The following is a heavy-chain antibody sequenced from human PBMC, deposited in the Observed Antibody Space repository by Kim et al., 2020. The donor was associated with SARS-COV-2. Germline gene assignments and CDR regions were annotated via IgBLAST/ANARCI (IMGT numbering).Heavy chain of an antibody. J-gene: IGHJ5*02. CDR3: AKGVYGGNENNWFDP. D-gene: IGHD4-17*01. Sequence: EDSVKGRFTISRDNAKNSLYLQMNSLRAEDTALYFCAKGVYGGNENNWFDPWGQGILVTVSS. V-gene: IGHV3-9*01.